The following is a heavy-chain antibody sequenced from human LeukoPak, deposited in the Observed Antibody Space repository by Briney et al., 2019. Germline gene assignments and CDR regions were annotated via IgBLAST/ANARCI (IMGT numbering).Heavy chain of an antibody. Sequence: GASVKVSCKASGGTFSSYAISWVRQAPGQGLEWMGGIIPIFGTANYAQKFQGRVTITADESTSTAYMELSSLRSEDTAVYYCARSVSFEYSSPNWFDPWGQGTLVTVSS. J-gene: IGHJ5*02. CDR1: GGTFSSYA. D-gene: IGHD6-6*01. V-gene: IGHV1-69*13. CDR3: ARSVSFEYSSPNWFDP. CDR2: IIPIFGTA.